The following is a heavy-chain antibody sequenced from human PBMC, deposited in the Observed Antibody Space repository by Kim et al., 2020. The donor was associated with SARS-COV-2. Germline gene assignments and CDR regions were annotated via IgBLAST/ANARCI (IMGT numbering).Heavy chain of an antibody. J-gene: IGHJ4*02. CDR2: IYSGGRT. D-gene: IGHD3-22*01. CDR3: ARGLDYYDRRTDHSPFYY. CDR1: GFTVGSNY. Sequence: GGSLRLSCAASGFTVGSNYMSWVRQAPGKGLEWVSVIYSGGRTYYADSVKGRFTISRDNSKNTVFLQMNSLRAEDTAVYYCARGLDYYDRRTDHSPFYYWGQGTMVTVSS. V-gene: IGHV3-53*01.